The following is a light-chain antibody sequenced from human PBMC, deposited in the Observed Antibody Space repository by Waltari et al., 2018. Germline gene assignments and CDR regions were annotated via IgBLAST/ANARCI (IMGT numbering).Light chain of an antibody. J-gene: IGKJ4*01. CDR3: QQDDGEVLT. CDR2: GTS. CDR1: QSVTSIS. V-gene: IGKV3-20*01. Sequence: EIVLTQSPGTLSLSPGERATLSCSASQSVTSISLTWYHQKLGQVPRLLIYGTSSRATGIPARFSGSGSGTDFTLTISRLEPEDFAVYYCQQDDGEVLTFGGGTKVEI.